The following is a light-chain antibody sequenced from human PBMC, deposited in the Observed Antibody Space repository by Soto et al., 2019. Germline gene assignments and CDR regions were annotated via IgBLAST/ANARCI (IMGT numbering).Light chain of an antibody. CDR1: YSNIGSNT. CDR3: AAWDDSLNTPRML. V-gene: IGLV1-44*01. J-gene: IGLJ2*01. Sequence: QSVLTQPPSVSVTPGLRVTISCSGTYSNIGSNTVAWYQRLPGAAPKLLIYSNNERPSGVPDRFSGSKSGSSASLAISGLQSEDEADYYCAAWDDSLNTPRMLFGGGTKVTVL. CDR2: SNN.